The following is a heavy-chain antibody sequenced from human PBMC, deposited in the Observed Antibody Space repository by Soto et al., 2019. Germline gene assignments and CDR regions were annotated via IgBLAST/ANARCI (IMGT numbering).Heavy chain of an antibody. D-gene: IGHD6-19*01. CDR3: ARTVAGFAFDI. J-gene: IGHJ3*02. V-gene: IGHV3-13*01. Sequence: PGGSLRLFCAASGFTFSSYDMHWVRQATGKGLEWVSAIGTAGDTYYPGSVKGRFTISRENAKNSLYLQMNSLRAGDTAVYYCARTVAGFAFDIWGQGTMVTVSS. CDR1: GFTFSSYD. CDR2: IGTAGDT.